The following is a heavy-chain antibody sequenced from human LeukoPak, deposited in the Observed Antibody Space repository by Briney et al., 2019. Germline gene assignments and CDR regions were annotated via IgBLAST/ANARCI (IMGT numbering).Heavy chain of an antibody. V-gene: IGHV3-74*01. J-gene: IGHJ4*02. CDR1: GFTFSSYW. D-gene: IGHD2-2*01. Sequence: PGGSLRLSCAASGFTFSSYWMHWVRQAPGKELVWVSRINSDGSSTSYADSVKGRFTISRDNAKNTLYLQMNSLRAEDTAVYYCARGYCSSTSCSFDYWGQGTLVTVSS. CDR3: ARGYCSSTSCSFDY. CDR2: INSDGSST.